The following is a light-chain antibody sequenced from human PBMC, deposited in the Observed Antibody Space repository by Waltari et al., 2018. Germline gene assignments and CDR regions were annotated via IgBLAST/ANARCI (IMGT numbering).Light chain of an antibody. CDR1: SSDIGGYNY. CDR3: SSYIDSSTLEL. V-gene: IGLV2-14*03. Sequence: QSALTQPASVSGSPGQSITISCTGTSSDIGGYNYVSWYQQVPGKAPKLISYDVSNRPSGVSSRFSGSKSGNTASLTISGLQAEDEANYYCSSYIDSSTLELFGGGTSLTVL. CDR2: DVS. J-gene: IGLJ2*01.